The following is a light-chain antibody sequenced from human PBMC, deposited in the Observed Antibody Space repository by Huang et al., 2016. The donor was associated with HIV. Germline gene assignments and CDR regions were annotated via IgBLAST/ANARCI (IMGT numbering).Light chain of an antibody. V-gene: IGKV1-39*01. CDR1: QNISNY. J-gene: IGKJ1*01. CDR2: AAS. Sequence: DIQMTQSPSSLSASLGDRVTITCRARQNISNYLNWYQQIPGKAPKLVIAAASSLQRGVPTTFRGSGSGTDFTLTIFSLQPADFATYYCLQSYSAPWTFGQGTKVEI. CDR3: LQSYSAPWT.